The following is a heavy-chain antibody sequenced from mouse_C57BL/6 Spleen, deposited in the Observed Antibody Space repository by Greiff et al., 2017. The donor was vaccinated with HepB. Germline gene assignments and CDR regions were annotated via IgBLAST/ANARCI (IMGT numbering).Heavy chain of an antibody. CDR3: ARSPYDGYYVWYFDV. CDR1: GYTFTSYW. D-gene: IGHD2-3*01. V-gene: IGHV1-55*01. CDR2: IYPGSGST. J-gene: IGHJ1*03. Sequence: QVQLKQPGAELVKPGASVKMSCKASGYTFTSYWITWVKQRPGQGLEWIGDIYPGSGSTNYNEKFKSKATLTVDTSSSTAYMQLSSLTSEDSAVYYCARSPYDGYYVWYFDVWGTGTTVTVSS.